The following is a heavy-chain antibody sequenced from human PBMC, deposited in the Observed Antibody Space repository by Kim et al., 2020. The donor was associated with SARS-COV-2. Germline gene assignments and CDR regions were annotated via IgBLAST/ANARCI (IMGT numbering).Heavy chain of an antibody. D-gene: IGHD6-19*01. CDR3: ARTGYSSGWSAFDI. J-gene: IGHJ3*02. V-gene: IGHV4-59*01. Sequence: PSLKSRVTISVDTSKNQFSLKLSSVTAADTAVYYCARTGYSSGWSAFDIWGQGTMVTVSS.